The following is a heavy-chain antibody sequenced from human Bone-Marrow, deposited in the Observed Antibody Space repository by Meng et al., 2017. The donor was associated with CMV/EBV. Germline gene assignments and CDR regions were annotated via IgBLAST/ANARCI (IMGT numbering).Heavy chain of an antibody. Sequence: GESLKISCAASGFTFSADWMSWIRHSPEKGLEWVANIREDGRDKYYIDSVKGRFAISRDNAKNSLYLQMNSLRAEDTAVYYCARVLYSGSYSDYWGQGTLVTVSS. CDR2: IREDGRDK. D-gene: IGHD1-26*01. V-gene: IGHV3-7*03. CDR1: GFTFSADW. J-gene: IGHJ4*02. CDR3: ARVLYSGSYSDY.